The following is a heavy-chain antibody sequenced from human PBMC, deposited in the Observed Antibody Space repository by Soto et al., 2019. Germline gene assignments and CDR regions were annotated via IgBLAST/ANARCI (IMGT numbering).Heavy chain of an antibody. J-gene: IGHJ4*02. CDR2: ISASGGST. D-gene: IGHD1-26*01. Sequence: ESGGGLVQPGGSLRLSCAASGFTFSSYAMSWVRQAPGKGLEWVSAISASGGSTYYADSVRGRFTISRDNSKNTLYLQMNSLRAEDTAVYYCANYIVGAPRHWGQGTLVTVSS. V-gene: IGHV3-23*01. CDR1: GFTFSSYA. CDR3: ANYIVGAPRH.